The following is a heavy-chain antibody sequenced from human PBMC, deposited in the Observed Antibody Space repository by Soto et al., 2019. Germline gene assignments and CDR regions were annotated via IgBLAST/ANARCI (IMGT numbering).Heavy chain of an antibody. J-gene: IGHJ5*02. V-gene: IGHV3-23*01. CDR1: GFTFSSYA. Sequence: EVQLLESGGGLIQPGGSLRLSCAASGFTFSSYAMSWVRQAPGKGLEWVSSISGSGGSTYYADSVKDRFTISRDSSKNTLYLQMNSLRAEDTAIYYCAKFFGRLRWGGGFDPWGQGTLVTVSS. CDR2: ISGSGGST. D-gene: IGHD4-17*01. CDR3: AKFFGRLRWGGGFDP.